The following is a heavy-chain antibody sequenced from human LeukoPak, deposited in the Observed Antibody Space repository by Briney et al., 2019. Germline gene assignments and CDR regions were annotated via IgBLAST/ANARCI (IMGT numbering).Heavy chain of an antibody. CDR2: INHSGST. CDR3: ARLMRSMVRGVMGYYYYMDV. V-gene: IGHV4-34*01. D-gene: IGHD3-10*01. Sequence: SETLSLTCAVYGGSFSGYYWSWIRQPPGKGLEWIGEINHSGSTNYNPSLKSRVTISVDTSKNQFSLKLSSVTAADTAVYYCARLMRSMVRGVMGYYYYMDVWGKGTTVTISS. J-gene: IGHJ6*03. CDR1: GGSFSGYY.